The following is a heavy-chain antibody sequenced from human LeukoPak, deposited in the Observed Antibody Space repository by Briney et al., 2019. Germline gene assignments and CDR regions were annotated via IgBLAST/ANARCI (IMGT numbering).Heavy chain of an antibody. J-gene: IGHJ4*02. D-gene: IGHD4-23*01. CDR3: ARRAGGYSHPHDY. CDR1: AFSVSGNY. V-gene: IGHV3-53*01. CDR2: IYSGGST. Sequence: GGSLRLSCAASAFSVSGNYMSWVRQAPGKGLEWVSVIYSGGSTYYEDSVKGRFTISSDNSKNKLYLQMNSLRAADAAVYYCARRAGGYSHPHDYWGEGILVSVSS.